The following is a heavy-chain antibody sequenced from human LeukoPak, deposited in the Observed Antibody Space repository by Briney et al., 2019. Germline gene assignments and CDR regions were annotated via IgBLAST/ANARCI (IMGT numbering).Heavy chain of an antibody. Sequence: ASVKVSCKASGYTFTGYYMHWVRQAPGKGLEWMGWINPNSGGTNYAQKFQGRVTMTRDTSISTAYMELSRLRSDDTAVYYCARELLWVTTSRWFDPWGQGTLVTVSS. CDR1: GYTFTGYY. CDR3: ARELLWVTTSRWFDP. D-gene: IGHD4-11*01. V-gene: IGHV1-2*02. CDR2: INPNSGGT. J-gene: IGHJ5*02.